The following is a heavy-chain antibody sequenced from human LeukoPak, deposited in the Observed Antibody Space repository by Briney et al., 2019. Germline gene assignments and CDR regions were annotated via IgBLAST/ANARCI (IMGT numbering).Heavy chain of an antibody. CDR3: ARVRVLRFLEWLSPPDY. CDR1: GYTFTGYY. Sequence: ASVKVSCKASGYTFTGYYMHWVRQAPGQGLEWMGWINPNSGGTNYAQKFQGRVTMTRDTSISTAYMELSRLRSDDTAVYYCARVRVLRFLEWLSPPDYWGREPWSPSPQ. D-gene: IGHD3-3*01. V-gene: IGHV1-2*02. CDR2: INPNSGGT. J-gene: IGHJ4*02.